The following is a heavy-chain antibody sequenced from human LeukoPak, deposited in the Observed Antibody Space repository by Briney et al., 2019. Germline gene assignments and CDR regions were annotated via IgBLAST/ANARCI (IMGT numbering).Heavy chain of an antibody. CDR2: INHSGST. V-gene: IGHV4-34*01. CDR3: ARGDNYYDSSGYHS. J-gene: IGHJ4*02. CDR1: GGSFSGYY. Sequence: SETLSLTCAVYGGSFSGYYWSWIRQPPGTGLEWIGEINHSGSTNYNPPLTSRVTISVDTPKNEFSLKLSSVTPSDTAGYSCARGDNYYDSSGYHSWGEGTLVTVSS. D-gene: IGHD3-22*01.